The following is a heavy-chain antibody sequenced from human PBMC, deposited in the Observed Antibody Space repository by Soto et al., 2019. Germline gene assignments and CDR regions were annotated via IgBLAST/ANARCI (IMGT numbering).Heavy chain of an antibody. D-gene: IGHD6-13*01. J-gene: IGHJ4*02. CDR3: EKDKGIAAAGSYFDY. CDR1: GFTFSSYA. V-gene: IGHV3-23*01. Sequence: GGSLSLSCAASGFTFSSYAMSWVRQAPGKGLEWVSAISGSGGSTYYADSVKGRFTISRDNSKNTLYLQMNSLRAEDTAVYYCEKDKGIAAAGSYFDYWGQGTLVTVSS. CDR2: ISGSGGST.